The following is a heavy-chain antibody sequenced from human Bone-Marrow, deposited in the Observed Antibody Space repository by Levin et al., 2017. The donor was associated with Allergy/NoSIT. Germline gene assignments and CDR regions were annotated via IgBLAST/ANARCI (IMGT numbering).Heavy chain of an antibody. CDR3: ARGQVATIIFYRPDNWFDP. CDR2: IYYSGST. J-gene: IGHJ5*02. CDR1: GGSISSSSYY. V-gene: IGHV4-39*01. Sequence: NASETLSLTCTVSGGSISSSSYYWGWIRQPPGKGLEWIGSIYYSGSTYYNPSLKSRVTISVDTSKNQFSLKLSSVTAADTAVYYCARGQVATIIFYRPDNWFDPWGQGTLVTVSS. D-gene: IGHD5-12*01.